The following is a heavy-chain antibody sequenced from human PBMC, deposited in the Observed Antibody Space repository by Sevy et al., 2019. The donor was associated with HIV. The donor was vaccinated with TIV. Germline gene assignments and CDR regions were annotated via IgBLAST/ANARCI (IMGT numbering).Heavy chain of an antibody. CDR1: GFTFSSYG. D-gene: IGHD6-13*01. CDR3: ARDGPGIPAAGHYYYYYGMDV. CDR2: IWYDGSNK. J-gene: IGHJ6*02. V-gene: IGHV3-33*01. Sequence: GGCLRLSCAASGFTFSSYGMHWVRQAPGKGLERVAVIWYDGSNKYYADSVKGRFTISRDNSKNTLYLQMNSLRAEDTAVYYCARDGPGIPAAGHYYYYYGMDVWGQGTTVIVSS.